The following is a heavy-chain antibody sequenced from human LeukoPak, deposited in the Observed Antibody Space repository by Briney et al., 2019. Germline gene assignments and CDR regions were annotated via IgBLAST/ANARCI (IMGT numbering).Heavy chain of an antibody. CDR1: GFTFSSYA. CDR2: ISGSGGST. CDR3: ARVFMVRGVIIVPFDY. Sequence: GGSLRLSCAASGFTFSSYAMNWVRQAPGKGLEWVSAISGSGGSTYYADSVKGRFTISRDNSKNTLYLQMNSLRAEDTAVYYCARVFMVRGVIIVPFDYWGQGTLVTVSS. D-gene: IGHD3-10*01. J-gene: IGHJ4*02. V-gene: IGHV3-23*01.